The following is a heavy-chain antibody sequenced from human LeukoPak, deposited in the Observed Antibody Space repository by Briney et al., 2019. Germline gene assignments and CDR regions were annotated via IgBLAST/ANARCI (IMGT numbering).Heavy chain of an antibody. J-gene: IGHJ4*02. CDR3: ARRRGRGDSSVYYSDY. D-gene: IGHD5-18*01. V-gene: IGHV5-51*01. CDR2: IYPGDSDA. Sequence: GESLKISCQGSGYSFTTYWIGWVRQMPGKGLEWMGIIYPGDSDARYSPSFQGQVTISADKSISTAYLQWSSLKASDTAIYYCARRRGRGDSSVYYSDYWGQGTLVTVSS. CDR1: GYSFTTYW.